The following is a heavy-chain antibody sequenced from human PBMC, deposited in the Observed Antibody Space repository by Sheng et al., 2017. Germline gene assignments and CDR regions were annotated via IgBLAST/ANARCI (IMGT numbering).Heavy chain of an antibody. CDR1: GFTFSGYQ. V-gene: IGHV3-48*03. J-gene: IGHJ3*02. Sequence: EVQLVESGGGLVLPGGSLRLSCAASGFTFSGYQMSWVRQAPGKGLEWILHINSGGNYKYYADSGQGRFTISRDNAKNSLYLQMNSLRAEDTAVYYCARENDAFDIWGQGTMVTVSS. CDR3: ARENDAFDI. CDR2: INSGGNYK.